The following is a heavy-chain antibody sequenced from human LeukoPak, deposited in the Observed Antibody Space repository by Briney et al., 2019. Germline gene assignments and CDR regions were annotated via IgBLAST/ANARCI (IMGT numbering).Heavy chain of an antibody. J-gene: IGHJ6*03. Sequence: SETLSLTCAVYGGSFSGYYWNWIRQPPGKGLEWIGEINHSGSTNYNPSLKSRVTISVDTSKNQFSLKLSSVTAADTAVYYSASSGPSSGWYYYYMDVWGKGTTVTISS. CDR3: ASSGPSSGWYYYYMDV. V-gene: IGHV4-34*01. D-gene: IGHD6-19*01. CDR2: INHSGST. CDR1: GGSFSGYY.